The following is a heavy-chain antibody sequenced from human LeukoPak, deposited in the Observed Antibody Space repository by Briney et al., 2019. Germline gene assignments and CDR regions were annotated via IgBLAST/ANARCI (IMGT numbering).Heavy chain of an antibody. CDR3: ARVFGGRTDY. J-gene: IGHJ4*02. CDR2: TRNKPNSYTT. V-gene: IGHV3-72*01. CDR1: GFTFSDHY. D-gene: IGHD1-26*01. Sequence: GGSLRLSCAASGFTFSDHYMDWVRQAPGKGLEWVGRTRNKPNSYTTEYAASVKGRFTISRDDSKNSLYLEMNSLKIEGTAVYYCARVFGGRTDYWGQGTLVTVSS.